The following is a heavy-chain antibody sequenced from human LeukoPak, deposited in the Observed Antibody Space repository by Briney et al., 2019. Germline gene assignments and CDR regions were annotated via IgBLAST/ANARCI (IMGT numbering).Heavy chain of an antibody. J-gene: IGHJ3*02. Sequence: ASVKVSCKASGYTFTSYGISWVRQAPGQGLEWMGWISAYNGNTNYAQKLQGRVTITADESTSTAYMELSSLRSEDTAVYYCAGYPTASFSNSYAFDIWGQGTMVTVSS. CDR1: GYTFTSYG. CDR2: ISAYNGNT. D-gene: IGHD1-7*01. V-gene: IGHV1-18*01. CDR3: AGYPTASFSNSYAFDI.